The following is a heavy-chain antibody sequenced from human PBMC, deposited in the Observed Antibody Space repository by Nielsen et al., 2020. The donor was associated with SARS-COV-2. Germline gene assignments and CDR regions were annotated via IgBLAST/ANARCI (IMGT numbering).Heavy chain of an antibody. CDR3: ARDTGGSLGY. V-gene: IGHV3-7*01. Sequence: GESLKISCAASGFTFSSYWMTWVRQAPGKGLEWVVSINQDGSEKFYVDSVKGRFTISRDNAKNSLYVQMNSLRAEDTAVYYCARDTGGSLGYWGQGTLVTVSS. CDR2: INQDGSEK. CDR1: GFTFSSYW. D-gene: IGHD3-16*01. J-gene: IGHJ4*02.